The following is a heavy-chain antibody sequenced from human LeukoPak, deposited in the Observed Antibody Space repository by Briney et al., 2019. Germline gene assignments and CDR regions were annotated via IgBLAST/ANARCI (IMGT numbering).Heavy chain of an antibody. CDR1: GFTLSDNY. CDR2: ISSSGENI. V-gene: IGHV3-11*01. D-gene: IGHD3-22*01. J-gene: IGHJ4*02. Sequence: PGGSLRLSCAASGFTLSDNYMTWIRQAPGKGLEWVSHISSSGENIFYADSLKGRFTISRDNSKNTLYLQMNSLRAEDTAVYYCAKQGDSFYDSSGPVYWGQGTLVTVSS. CDR3: AKQGDSFYDSSGPVY.